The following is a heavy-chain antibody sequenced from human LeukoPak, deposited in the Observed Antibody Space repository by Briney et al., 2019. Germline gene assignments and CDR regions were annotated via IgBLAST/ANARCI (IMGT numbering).Heavy chain of an antibody. V-gene: IGHV4-4*08. CDR1: GGSISSYY. D-gene: IGHD3-3*01. Sequence: PAETLSLTCPVSGGSISSYYWSWIRQPPGRGLEWIGYIYSSGSTIYNPSLTSRVTISVDTSKNQFSLKLSSVTAADTAVYYFARFFWSASKRLDYWGQGTLVTVSS. CDR2: IYSSGST. J-gene: IGHJ4*02. CDR3: ARFFWSASKRLDY.